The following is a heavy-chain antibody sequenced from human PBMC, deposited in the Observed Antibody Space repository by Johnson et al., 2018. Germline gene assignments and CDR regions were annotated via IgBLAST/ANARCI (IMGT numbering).Heavy chain of an antibody. CDR1: GFTFSSYG. D-gene: IGHD5-24*01. CDR3: ANMRWLRPDAAAFDI. Sequence: QVQLVESGGGVVQPGRSLRLSCAASGFTFSSYGMHWVRQAPGKGLEWVAVISYDGRNKYYADSVKGRFTISRDNSKNTLYLQMNSLRAEDTAVYYRANMRWLRPDAAAFDIWGQGTMVTVSS. V-gene: IGHV3-30*18. CDR2: ISYDGRNK. J-gene: IGHJ3*02.